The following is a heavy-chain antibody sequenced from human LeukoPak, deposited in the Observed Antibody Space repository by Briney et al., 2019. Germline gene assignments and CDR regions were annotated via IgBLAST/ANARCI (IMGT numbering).Heavy chain of an antibody. D-gene: IGHD2-21*02. CDR1: GGSISSGGYY. Sequence: SETLSLTCTVSGGSISSGGYYWSWIRQHPGKGLEWVGYIYFSGSTYYNPSHKSRVTISVDTSKNQFSLKLSSVTAADTAVYYCARARGFVVVTARFDYWGQGTLVTVSS. V-gene: IGHV4-31*03. CDR3: ARARGFVVVTARFDY. J-gene: IGHJ4*02. CDR2: IYFSGST.